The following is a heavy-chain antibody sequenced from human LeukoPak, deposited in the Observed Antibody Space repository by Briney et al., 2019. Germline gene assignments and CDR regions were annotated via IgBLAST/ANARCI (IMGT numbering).Heavy chain of an antibody. CDR1: GFTLGTFW. CDR2: INQDGSEK. D-gene: IGHD5-12*01. Sequence: GGSLRLSCAGSGFTLGTFWMTWVRQAPGKGLEWVANINQDGSEKYYVDSVKGRFTISRDNAKNSLYLQMNSLRAEDTALYYCARPRWLQFGPHDSWGQGSLVTVSS. V-gene: IGHV3-7*01. J-gene: IGHJ4*02. CDR3: ARPRWLQFGPHDS.